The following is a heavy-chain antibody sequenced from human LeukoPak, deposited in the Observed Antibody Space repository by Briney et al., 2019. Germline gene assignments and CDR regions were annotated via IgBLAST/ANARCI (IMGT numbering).Heavy chain of an antibody. CDR3: AKAGGDCTSSSCYSDLFNR. Sequence: PGGSLRLSCAASGLTLSNSGMHWVRQAPGKGLEWVAVIWFDGSKIYYADSVKGRFTISRDISKNTLFLQMNNVRAEDTAVYYCAKAGGDCTSSSCYSDLFNRWGQGTLVPVSA. CDR2: IWFDGSKI. D-gene: IGHD2-2*02. J-gene: IGHJ5*02. V-gene: IGHV3-33*06. CDR1: GLTLSNSG.